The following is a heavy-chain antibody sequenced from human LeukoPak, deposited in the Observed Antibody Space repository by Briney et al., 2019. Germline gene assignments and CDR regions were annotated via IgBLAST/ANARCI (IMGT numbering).Heavy chain of an antibody. CDR2: ISGSGGST. CDR1: GFTFSSDA. CDR3: ANSYCSSTSCYLYYFDY. J-gene: IGHJ4*02. D-gene: IGHD2-2*01. V-gene: IGHV3-23*01. Sequence: GGCLRLSCAASGFTFSSDAMSWVRQAPGKGLEWVSAISGSGGSTYYADSVKGRFTISRDNSKNTLYLQMNSLRAEDTAVYYCANSYCSSTSCYLYYFDYWGQGTLVTVSS.